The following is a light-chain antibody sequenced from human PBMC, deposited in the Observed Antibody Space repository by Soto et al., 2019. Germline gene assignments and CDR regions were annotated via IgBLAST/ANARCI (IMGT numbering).Light chain of an antibody. CDR1: QSISSY. Sequence: IQMTQSPSSLSASVGDRVTITCRARQSISSYLNWYQQKPGKAPKLLIYAASSLQSGVPSRFSGSGSGTDCTLTISSLQPEDFATYYCQQSYSTLHTFGQGTKLEIK. CDR2: AAS. J-gene: IGKJ2*01. V-gene: IGKV1-39*01. CDR3: QQSYSTLHT.